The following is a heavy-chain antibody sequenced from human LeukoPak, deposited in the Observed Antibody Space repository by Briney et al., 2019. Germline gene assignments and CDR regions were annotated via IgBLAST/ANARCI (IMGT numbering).Heavy chain of an antibody. CDR2: IHPGDSYS. J-gene: IGHJ6*03. Sequence: GESLKIPCKASGYVFIRHWIGWVRQVPGKGLEWMGVIHPGDSYSRYNAAFQGQATLSVDESTSTAYLQFSSLKASDTAIYYCARQNHYYYYMDVWGRGTTVTVSS. CDR1: GYVFIRHW. CDR3: ARQNHYYYYMDV. V-gene: IGHV5-51*01.